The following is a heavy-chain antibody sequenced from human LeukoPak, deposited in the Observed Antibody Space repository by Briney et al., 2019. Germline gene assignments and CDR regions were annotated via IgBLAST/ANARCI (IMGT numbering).Heavy chain of an antibody. Sequence: SVKVSCEASGGTFSSYAISWVRQAPGQGLEWMGGIIPIFGTANYAQKFQGRVTITADKSTSTAYMELSSLRSEDTAVYYCARGGYCSGGSCYPNWFDPWGQGTLVTVSS. V-gene: IGHV1-69*06. J-gene: IGHJ5*02. CDR3: ARGGYCSGGSCYPNWFDP. D-gene: IGHD2-15*01. CDR2: IIPIFGTA. CDR1: GGTFSSYA.